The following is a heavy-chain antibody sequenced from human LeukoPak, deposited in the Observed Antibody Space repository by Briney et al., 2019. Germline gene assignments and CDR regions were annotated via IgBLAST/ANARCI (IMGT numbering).Heavy chain of an antibody. D-gene: IGHD6-19*01. V-gene: IGHV1-69*10. CDR2: IIPILGIA. CDR1: GGTFSSYA. CDR3: ARGTVAVAGPFDY. J-gene: IGHJ4*02. Sequence: GASVKVSCKASGGTFSSYAISWVRQAPGQRLEWMGRIIPILGIANYAQKFQGRVTITADKSTSTAYMELSSLRSEDTAVYYCARGTVAVAGPFDYWGQGTLVTVSS.